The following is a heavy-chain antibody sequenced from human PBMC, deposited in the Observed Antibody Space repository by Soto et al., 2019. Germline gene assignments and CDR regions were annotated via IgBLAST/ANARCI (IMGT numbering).Heavy chain of an antibody. J-gene: IGHJ4*02. CDR2: IRSKANSYAT. V-gene: IGHV3-73*01. CDR1: GFTFIGSS. CDR3: TSHDYGDYPFDY. D-gene: IGHD4-17*01. Sequence: GGSLRLSCAASGFTFIGSSMHWVRQASGKGLEWVGRIRSKANSYATAYAASVKGRFTISRDDSKNTAYLQMNSLKTEDTAVYYCTSHDYGDYPFDYWGQGTLVTVSS.